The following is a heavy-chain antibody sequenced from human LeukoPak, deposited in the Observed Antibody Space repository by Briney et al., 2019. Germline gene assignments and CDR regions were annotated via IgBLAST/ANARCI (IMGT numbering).Heavy chain of an antibody. D-gene: IGHD3-10*01. J-gene: IGHJ6*02. CDR3: ARVGRGVYGMDV. CDR1: GFTFSIHG. V-gene: IGHV3-48*02. Sequence: PGGSLRLSCAASGFTFSIHGMNWVRQAPGKGLEWVSYIINSGGTVYYTDSVQGRFTISRDNARNSLFLQMNSLRDEDTAVYYCARVGRGVYGMDVWGQRTTVTVSS. CDR2: IINSGGTV.